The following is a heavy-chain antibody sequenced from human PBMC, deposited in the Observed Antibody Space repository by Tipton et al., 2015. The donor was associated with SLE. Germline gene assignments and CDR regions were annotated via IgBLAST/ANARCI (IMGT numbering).Heavy chain of an antibody. CDR3: ARELVYLDV. CDR2: LSWNTGSI. J-gene: IGHJ6*03. Sequence: SLRLSCVASGFIFENYAMHWVRQVPGKGLEWVSGLSWNTGSIGYAGSVKGRFTISRDDGKNSVSLHMNSLRVDDTALYYCARELVYLDVWGKGTTVTVSS. D-gene: IGHD3-10*01. V-gene: IGHV3-9*01. CDR1: GFIFENYA.